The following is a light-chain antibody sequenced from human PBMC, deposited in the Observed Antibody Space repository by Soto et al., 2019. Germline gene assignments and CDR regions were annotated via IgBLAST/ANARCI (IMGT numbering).Light chain of an antibody. Sequence: ETVMTQSPATLSVSPGERATLSCRASQSVSSNLAWYQQKPGQAPRLLIYGASYRATGIPARFSGSGSGTEFTLTISGLQSEDLAVYYCQQYYYWPPWTFGQGTKVDI. J-gene: IGKJ1*01. CDR1: QSVSSN. CDR3: QQYYYWPPWT. V-gene: IGKV3-15*01. CDR2: GAS.